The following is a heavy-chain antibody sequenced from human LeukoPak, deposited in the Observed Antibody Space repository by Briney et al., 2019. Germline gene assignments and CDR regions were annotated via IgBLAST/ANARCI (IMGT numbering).Heavy chain of an antibody. J-gene: IGHJ6*03. V-gene: IGHV4-39*01. CDR2: IYYSGST. CDR1: GDSIISDTYY. Sequence: SETLSLTCIVSGDSIISDTYYWGWIRQPPGKGLEWIGTIYYSGSTYYNPSLTSRVTISVDTSKNQFSLKLSSVTAADTAVYYCARHKDYYYSYMDVWGKGTTVTISS. CDR3: ARHKDYYYSYMDV.